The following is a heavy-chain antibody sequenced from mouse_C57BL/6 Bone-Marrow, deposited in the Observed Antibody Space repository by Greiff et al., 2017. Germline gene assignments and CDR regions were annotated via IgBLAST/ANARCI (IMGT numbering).Heavy chain of an antibody. CDR3: AREDGNYSWFAY. J-gene: IGHJ3*01. CDR2: IYPGSGNT. CDR1: GYTFTDYY. Sequence: QVQLQQSGAELVRPGASVKLSCKASGYTFTDYYINWVKQRPGQGLEWIARIYPGSGNTYYNEKFKGKATLTAEKSSSTAYMQLSSLTSEDSAVYFCAREDGNYSWFAYWGQGTLVTVSA. D-gene: IGHD2-1*01. V-gene: IGHV1-76*01.